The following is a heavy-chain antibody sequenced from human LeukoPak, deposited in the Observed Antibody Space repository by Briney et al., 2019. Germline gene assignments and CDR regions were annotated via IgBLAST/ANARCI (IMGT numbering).Heavy chain of an antibody. CDR1: GFTFSSYA. CDR2: ISYDGSNK. V-gene: IGHV3-30-3*01. J-gene: IGHJ4*02. Sequence: GGSLRLSCAASGFTFSSYAMHWVRQAPGKGLEWVAVISYDGSNKYYADSVKGRFTISRDNSKNTLYLQMSSLRAEDTAVYYCARDPYYDSSGLFDYWGQGTLVTVSS. D-gene: IGHD3-22*01. CDR3: ARDPYYDSSGLFDY.